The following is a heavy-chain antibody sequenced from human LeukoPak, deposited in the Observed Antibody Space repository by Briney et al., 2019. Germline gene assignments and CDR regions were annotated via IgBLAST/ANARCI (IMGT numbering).Heavy chain of an antibody. J-gene: IGHJ4*02. CDR1: GFTFSTYD. CDR2: IRNSGGRT. CDR3: AKDMIVLGFASDFDY. Sequence: PGGSLRLSCAASGFTFSTYDMSWVRQAPGKGLEWVSTIRNSGGRTYYADSVKGRFTISRDDSKNTLYLQMNSLRAEDTATYYCAKDMIVLGFASDFDYWGQGTLVTVSS. V-gene: IGHV3-23*01. D-gene: IGHD3-22*01.